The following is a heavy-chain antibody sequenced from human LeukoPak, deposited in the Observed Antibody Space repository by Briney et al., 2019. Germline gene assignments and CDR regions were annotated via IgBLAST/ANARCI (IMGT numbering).Heavy chain of an antibody. Sequence: PSETLSLTCTVSGGSISSYYWSWIRQPPGKGLEWIGYIYYSGSTNYNPSLKSRVTISVDTSKNQFSLKLSFVTAADTAVYYCARGRKQWLVAYWGQGTLVTVSS. CDR1: GGSISSYY. CDR3: ARGRKQWLVAY. J-gene: IGHJ4*02. CDR2: IYYSGST. D-gene: IGHD6-19*01. V-gene: IGHV4-59*01.